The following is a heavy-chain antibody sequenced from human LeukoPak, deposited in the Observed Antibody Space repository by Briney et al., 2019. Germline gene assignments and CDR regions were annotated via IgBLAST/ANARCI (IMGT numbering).Heavy chain of an antibody. Sequence: GGSLRLSCAASGFTFNKYSMNWVRQAPGKGLEWVSSISSSSSYIYYADSVKGRFTISRDNAKNSLYLQMNSLRAEDTAVYYCARDVGYCSGGSCYGYWGQGTLVTVSS. CDR3: ARDVGYCSGGSCYGY. CDR1: GFTFNKYS. D-gene: IGHD2-15*01. J-gene: IGHJ4*02. V-gene: IGHV3-21*01. CDR2: ISSSSSYI.